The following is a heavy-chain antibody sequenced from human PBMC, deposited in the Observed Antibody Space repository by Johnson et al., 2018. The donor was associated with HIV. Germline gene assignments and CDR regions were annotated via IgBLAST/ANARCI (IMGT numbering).Heavy chain of an antibody. CDR2: ISWNSGSI. CDR1: GFTFDDYA. Sequence: VQLVESGGGLVQPGRSLRLSCAASGFTFDDYAMHWVRQAPGKGLEWVSGISWNSGSIGYADSVKGRFTISRDNAKNSLYLQMNSLRAEDTAVYYCARDQVDRGGAFDIWGQGTMVTVSS. J-gene: IGHJ3*02. CDR3: ARDQVDRGGAFDI. D-gene: IGHD5-12*01. V-gene: IGHV3-9*01.